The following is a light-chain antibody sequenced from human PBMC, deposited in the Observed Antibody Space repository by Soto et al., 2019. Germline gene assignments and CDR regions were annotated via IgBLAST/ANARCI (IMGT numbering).Light chain of an antibody. J-gene: IGKJ5*01. CDR2: GAS. V-gene: IGKV3-15*01. CDR1: QPLNNN. Sequence: EIVMTQSPATLSVSPGDRATLSCRAGQPLNNNVAWYQHKPGQAPRLLIYGASTRTTGISARFSGSGSWTEFTLTISSLQSEDFAVYYCQQYEKWPPSITFGQGTRLEIK. CDR3: QQYEKWPPSIT.